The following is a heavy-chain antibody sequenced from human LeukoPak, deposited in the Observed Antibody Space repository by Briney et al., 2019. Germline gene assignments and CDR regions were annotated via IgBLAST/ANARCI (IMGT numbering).Heavy chain of an antibody. J-gene: IGHJ4*02. CDR2: INPNSDDT. CDR3: ARSNVVGVTSPWYFDY. Sequence: GASVKVSCKASGYTFTGYYMHWVRQAPGQGLEWMAWINPNSDDTNYAQKLQSSVTMTRDTSISTAYMELRRLTSDGTAVYYCARSNVVGVTSPWYFDYWGQGTLVTVSS. V-gene: IGHV1-2*02. CDR1: GYTFTGYY. D-gene: IGHD2-15*01.